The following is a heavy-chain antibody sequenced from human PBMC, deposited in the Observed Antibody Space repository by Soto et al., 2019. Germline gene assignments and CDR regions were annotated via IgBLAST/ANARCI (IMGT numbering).Heavy chain of an antibody. CDR1: GGSISSGRNH. D-gene: IGHD1-1*01. V-gene: IGHV4-39*01. CDR3: ATTGGY. Sequence: LSLTCTVSGGSISSGRNHWRWIRQPPGKGLEWIGSIYYSGSTYYNPSLKSRVTISLDTSKNQFSLKLSSVTAADTAVYYCATTGGYWGQGILVTVSS. J-gene: IGHJ4*02. CDR2: IYYSGST.